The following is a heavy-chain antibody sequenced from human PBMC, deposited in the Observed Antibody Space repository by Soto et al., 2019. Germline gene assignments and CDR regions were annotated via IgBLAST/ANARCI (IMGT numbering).Heavy chain of an antibody. Sequence: EVQLLESGGGLVQPGGSLRLSCVASGFTFSSYAMSWVRQAPGKGLEWVSTLSDSGGDTYYADSVKGRFTISRDNSKNTLYVQMSSLRAEDTAIYYCAKHRFPYRTSWYYFDYWGQGTLATVSA. D-gene: IGHD6-13*01. CDR2: LSDSGGDT. CDR3: AKHRFPYRTSWYYFDY. V-gene: IGHV3-23*01. J-gene: IGHJ4*02. CDR1: GFTFSSYA.